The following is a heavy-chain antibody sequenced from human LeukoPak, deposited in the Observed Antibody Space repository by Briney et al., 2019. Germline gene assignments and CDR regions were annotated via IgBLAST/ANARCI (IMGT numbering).Heavy chain of an antibody. CDR2: MNPNSGNT. CDR3: ARRMPGARAFLNFDY. D-gene: IGHD1-26*01. CDR1: GYTFTSYD. V-gene: IGHV1-8*03. Sequence: ASVKVSCKASGYTFTSYDINWVRQATGQGLEWMGWMNPNSGNTGYAQKFQGRVTITRNTSISTAYMELSSLRSEDTAVYYCARRMPGARAFLNFDYWGQGTLVTVSS. J-gene: IGHJ4*02.